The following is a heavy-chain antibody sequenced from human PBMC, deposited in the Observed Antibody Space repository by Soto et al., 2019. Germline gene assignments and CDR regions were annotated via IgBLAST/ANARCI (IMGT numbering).Heavy chain of an antibody. CDR1: GFSFSTYG. CDR3: AKGFGNDWAFDY. V-gene: IGHV3-30*18. D-gene: IGHD1-1*01. J-gene: IGHJ4*02. Sequence: ESGGGVVQPGRSLRLSCAASGFSFSTYGMHWVRQAPGKGLEGVAFISNDGSNKYYADSVKGRFTISRDNSKNTLYLQMNSLRAEDTAVYYCAKGFGNDWAFDYWGQGTLVTVSS. CDR2: ISNDGSNK.